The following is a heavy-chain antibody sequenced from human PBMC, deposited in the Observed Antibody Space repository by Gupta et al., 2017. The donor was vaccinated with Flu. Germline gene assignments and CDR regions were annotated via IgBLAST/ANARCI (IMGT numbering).Heavy chain of an antibody. Sequence: YISSSSSTIYYADSVKGRFTISRDNAKNSLYLQMNSLRDEDTAVYYCARGLNYDSSGYPRNFDYWGQGTLVTVSS. D-gene: IGHD3-22*01. CDR2: ISSSSSTI. V-gene: IGHV3-48*02. CDR3: ARGLNYDSSGYPRNFDY. J-gene: IGHJ4*02.